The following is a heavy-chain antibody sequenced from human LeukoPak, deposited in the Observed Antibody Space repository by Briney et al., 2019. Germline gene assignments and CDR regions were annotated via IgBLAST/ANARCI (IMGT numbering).Heavy chain of an antibody. CDR1: GGTFSSFS. V-gene: IGHV1-69*02. CDR3: ARWAAYCTSTNCRCYPDF. CDR2: IIAIFGIP. J-gene: IGHJ4*02. Sequence: EAPEKVSCKASGGTFSSFSISWVRQAPGQGLEWMGRIIAIFGIPNYAQKFQGRVPITADKSASTAYMEMSSLASEDTAVYYCARWAAYCTSTNCRCYPDFWGQGTLVSLSS. D-gene: IGHD2-2*01.